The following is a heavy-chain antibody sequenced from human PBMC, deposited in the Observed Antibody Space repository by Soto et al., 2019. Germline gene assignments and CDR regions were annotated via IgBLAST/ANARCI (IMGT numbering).Heavy chain of an antibody. D-gene: IGHD4-17*01. V-gene: IGHV4-59*12. Sequence: PSETLSLTCTVSGGSISNYYWSWIRQPPGKGLEWIGYINHSGSTNYNPSLKSRVTISVDTSKNQFSLKLSSVTAADTAVYYCARGWQVTNFENWGQGTLVTVSS. CDR3: ARGWQVTNFEN. CDR1: GGSISNYY. J-gene: IGHJ4*02. CDR2: INHSGST.